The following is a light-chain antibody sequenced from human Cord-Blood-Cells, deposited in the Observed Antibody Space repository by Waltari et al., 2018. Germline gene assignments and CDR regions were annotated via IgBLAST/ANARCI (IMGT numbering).Light chain of an antibody. CDR3: QQRSNWWT. V-gene: IGKV3-11*01. J-gene: IGKJ1*01. Sequence: EIVLTQSPATLSLSPGDRATLSCRASQSVSSYLAWYQQKPGQAPRLLIYDASNRATGIPARFSGSVSGTDFTLTISSLEPEDFAVYYCQQRSNWWTFGQGTKVEIK. CDR2: DAS. CDR1: QSVSSY.